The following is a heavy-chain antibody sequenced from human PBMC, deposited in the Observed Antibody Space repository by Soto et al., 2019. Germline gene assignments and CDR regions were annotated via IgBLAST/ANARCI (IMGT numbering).Heavy chain of an antibody. Sequence: SDTLSLTSAVYGESFSGHYWSWIRQPPGKGLEWIGEINHSGSTNYNPSLKSRVTISVDTSKNQFSLKLSSVTAADTAVYYCARSDGRYWGQGTLVTVS. J-gene: IGHJ4*02. CDR3: ARSDGRY. V-gene: IGHV4-34*01. CDR1: GESFSGHY. CDR2: INHSGST.